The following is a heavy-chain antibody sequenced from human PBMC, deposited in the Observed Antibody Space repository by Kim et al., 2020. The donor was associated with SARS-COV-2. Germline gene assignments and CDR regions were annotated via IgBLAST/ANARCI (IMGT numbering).Heavy chain of an antibody. D-gene: IGHD3-10*01. J-gene: IGHJ3*01. Sequence: FSEESVKGRFTISRDNSKNTVYLQLNILRAEDTAIYYCVRQVAGSNFDVWGQGTMVTVSS. V-gene: IGHV3-23*01. CDR3: VRQVAGSNFDV.